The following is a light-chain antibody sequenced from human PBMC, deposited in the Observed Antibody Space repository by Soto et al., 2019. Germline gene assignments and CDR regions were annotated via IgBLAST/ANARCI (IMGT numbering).Light chain of an antibody. Sequence: DIQMTQSKTTMSGSVGDIVTITCRASQTISSWLAWYQQKPGKAPKLLIYKASTLKSGVPSRFSGSGSGTEFTLTISSLQPDDFATYYCQQYNSYSFGQGTKVDVK. CDR2: KAS. V-gene: IGKV1-5*03. J-gene: IGKJ1*01. CDR3: QQYNSYS. CDR1: QTISSW.